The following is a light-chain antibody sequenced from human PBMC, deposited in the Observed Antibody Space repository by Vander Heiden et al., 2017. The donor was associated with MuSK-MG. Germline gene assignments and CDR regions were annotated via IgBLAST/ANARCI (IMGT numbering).Light chain of an antibody. CDR1: QNINSW. CDR2: KPS. CDR3: QQDKKLGT. V-gene: IGKV1-5*03. Sequence: DSQVTQSPSTQSASVGDRVTITCRDSQNINSWLDWYRHIPGRASNLLIYKPSTLEDGVPLRLRGSGSGTEFTLTINGLQPDDFATYYCQQDKKLGTFGQGTKVEIQ. J-gene: IGKJ1*01.